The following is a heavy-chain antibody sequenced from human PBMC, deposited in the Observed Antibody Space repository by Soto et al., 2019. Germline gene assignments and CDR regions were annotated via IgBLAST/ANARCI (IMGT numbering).Heavy chain of an antibody. V-gene: IGHV4-31*03. CDR2: IYYSGST. D-gene: IGHD3-3*01. CDR1: GGSITSGGHY. Sequence: SETLSLTCTVSGGSITSGGHYWSWIRQHPGKGLEWIGYIYYSGSTYYNPSLKSRVTISVDTSKNQFSLKLRSVTVADTAVYYCARDQGGITIFGVPYGMDVWGQGTTVTVSS. J-gene: IGHJ6*02. CDR3: ARDQGGITIFGVPYGMDV.